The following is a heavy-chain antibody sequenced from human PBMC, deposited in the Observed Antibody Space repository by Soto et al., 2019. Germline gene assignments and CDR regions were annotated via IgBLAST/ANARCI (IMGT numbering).Heavy chain of an antibody. CDR2: ISGSGGST. J-gene: IGHJ6*02. CDR3: AKDPADYPTAYYYYYYGMDV. Sequence: HPGGSLRLSCAASGFTFSSYAMSWVRQAPGKGLEWVSAISGSGGSTYYADSVKGRFTISRDNSKNTLYLQMNSLRAEDTAVYYCAKDPADYPTAYYYYYYGMDVWGQGTTVTVSS. V-gene: IGHV3-23*01. D-gene: IGHD4-17*01. CDR1: GFTFSSYA.